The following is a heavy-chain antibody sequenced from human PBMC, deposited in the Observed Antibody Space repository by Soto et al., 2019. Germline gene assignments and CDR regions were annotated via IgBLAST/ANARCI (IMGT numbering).Heavy chain of an antibody. CDR2: INHSGST. CDR3: ARDKLTGLFDY. CDR1: GGSFSGYY. V-gene: IGHV4-34*01. D-gene: IGHD2-8*02. Sequence: QVQLQQWGAGLLKPSETLSLTCAVYGGSFSGYYWTWIRQPPGTGLEWIGEINHSGSTNYNPSLKSRVTISVDTSKHQFSLELTSVTSADTAVYYCARDKLTGLFDYWGQGTLVTVSS. J-gene: IGHJ4*02.